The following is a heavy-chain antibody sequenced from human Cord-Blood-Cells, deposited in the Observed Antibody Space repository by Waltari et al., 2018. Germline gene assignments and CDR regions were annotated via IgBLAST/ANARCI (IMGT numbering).Heavy chain of an antibody. V-gene: IGHV3-23*01. CDR3: AKVKRQLVHY. CDR1: GFTFSSYA. J-gene: IGHJ4*02. Sequence: RLSCAASGFTFSSYAMSWVRQAPGKGLEWVSAISGSGGSTYYADSVKGRFTISRDNTKNTLYLQMNSLRAEDTAVYYCAKVKRQLVHYWGQGTLVTVSS. D-gene: IGHD6-6*01. CDR2: ISGSGGST.